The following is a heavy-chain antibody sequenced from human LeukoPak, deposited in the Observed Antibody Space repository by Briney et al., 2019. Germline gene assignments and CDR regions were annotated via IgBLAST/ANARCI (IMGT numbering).Heavy chain of an antibody. D-gene: IGHD3-22*01. V-gene: IGHV3-15*01. CDR1: GFTFSNAW. CDR3: TTAYYYDIPTGATPDY. J-gene: IGHJ4*02. Sequence: GGSLRLSCAASGFTFSNAWMSWVRQAPGKGLEWVGRIKGKTDGGTTDYAAPVKGRFTISRDDSKNTLYLQMNSLKTEDTAVYYCTTAYYYDIPTGATPDYWGQGTLVTVSS. CDR2: IKGKTDGGTT.